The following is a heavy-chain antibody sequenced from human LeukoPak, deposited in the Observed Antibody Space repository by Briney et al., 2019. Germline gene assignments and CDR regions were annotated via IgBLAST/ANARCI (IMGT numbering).Heavy chain of an antibody. J-gene: IGHJ4*02. Sequence: PGGSLRLSCAASGFTFSSYEMNCVRQAPGKGLEWVSYISSSGSTIYYADSVKGRFTISRDNAKNSLYLQMNSLRAEDTAVYYCAISSSWFPRDYWGQGTLVTVSS. D-gene: IGHD6-13*01. CDR2: ISSSGSTI. CDR3: AISSSWFPRDY. CDR1: GFTFSSYE. V-gene: IGHV3-48*03.